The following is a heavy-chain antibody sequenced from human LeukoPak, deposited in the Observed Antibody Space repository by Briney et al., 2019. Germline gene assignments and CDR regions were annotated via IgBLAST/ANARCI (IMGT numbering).Heavy chain of an antibody. CDR1: GFTFSDYY. D-gene: IGHD2-2*01. J-gene: IGHJ4*02. CDR2: ISSTSSYK. V-gene: IGHV3-11*05. CDR3: ARENGTSTTFHY. Sequence: GGSLRLSCAASGFTFSDYYMNWIRQAPGKGLEWVSYISSTSSYKNYAASVKGRFTISRDNAKNSLYLQLNSLRAEDTAVYYCARENGTSTTFHYWGQGTLVTVSS.